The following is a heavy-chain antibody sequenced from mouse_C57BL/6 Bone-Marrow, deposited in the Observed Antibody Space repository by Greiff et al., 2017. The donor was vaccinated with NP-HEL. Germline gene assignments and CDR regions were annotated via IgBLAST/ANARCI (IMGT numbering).Heavy chain of an antibody. CDR2: ISSGGSYT. D-gene: IGHD2-2*01. CDR3: ARHGYPFYWYFDV. J-gene: IGHJ1*03. CDR1: GFTFSSYG. Sequence: EVQGVESGGDLVKPGGSLKLSCAASGFTFSSYGMSWVRQTPDKRLEWVATISSGGSYTYYPDSVKGRFTISRDNAKNTLYLQMSSLKSEDTAMYYCARHGYPFYWYFDVWGTGTTVTVSS. V-gene: IGHV5-6*01.